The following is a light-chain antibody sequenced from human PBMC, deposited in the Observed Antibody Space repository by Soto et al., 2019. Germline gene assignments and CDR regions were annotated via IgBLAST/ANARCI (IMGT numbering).Light chain of an antibody. CDR1: QSVSRN. CDR3: HQYNNWPPWT. J-gene: IGKJ1*01. V-gene: IGKV3-15*01. CDR2: GAS. Sequence: EIVMTQSPATLSVSPGERATLSCRASQSVSRNLAWYQQKPGQPPRLLIYGASTRATGIPARFSGSGSGTEFTLTISSLQSEGFAVYYCHQYNNWPPWTFGQGTKVEVK.